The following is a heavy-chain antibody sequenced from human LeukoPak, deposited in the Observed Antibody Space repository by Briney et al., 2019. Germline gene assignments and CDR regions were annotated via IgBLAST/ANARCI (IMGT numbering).Heavy chain of an antibody. Sequence: PGGSLRLSCAASGFTFTSYSMNWVRQAPGKGVEWVSSISSSSSYIYYADSVKGRFTISRDNAKNSLYLQMNSLRSEDTAVYYCVRGSSGWYGIDYWGQGTLVTVSS. V-gene: IGHV3-21*01. J-gene: IGHJ4*02. D-gene: IGHD6-19*01. CDR3: VRGSSGWYGIDY. CDR2: ISSSSSYI. CDR1: GFTFTSYS.